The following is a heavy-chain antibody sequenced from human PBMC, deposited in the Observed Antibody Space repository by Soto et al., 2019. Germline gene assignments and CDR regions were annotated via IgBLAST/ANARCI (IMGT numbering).Heavy chain of an antibody. CDR1: GFTCSTYW. CDR2: INQDGSEK. CDR3: SRSLNS. Sequence: GXLGLSCAGSGFTCSTYWMDWVRQTPGKGLEWVANINQDGSEKNYVDSVKGRFTIYRDNAKNSLYLQMSSLTAEDSALYYCSRSLNSWGQGTLVTVS. J-gene: IGHJ4*02. V-gene: IGHV3-7*01.